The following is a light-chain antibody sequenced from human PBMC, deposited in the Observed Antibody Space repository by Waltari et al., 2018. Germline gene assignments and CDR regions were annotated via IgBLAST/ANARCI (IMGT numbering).Light chain of an antibody. V-gene: IGLV2-14*01. CDR2: DVS. Sequence: QSAQTQPASVPGRHGQSITPSCTGTSRDVGGYNYVSWYQQHPGKAPKLMIYDVSNRPSGVSNRFSGSKSGNTASLTISGLQAEDEADYYCSSYTSSSTRFGGGTKLTVL. CDR3: SSYTSSSTR. J-gene: IGLJ2*01. CDR1: SRDVGGYNY.